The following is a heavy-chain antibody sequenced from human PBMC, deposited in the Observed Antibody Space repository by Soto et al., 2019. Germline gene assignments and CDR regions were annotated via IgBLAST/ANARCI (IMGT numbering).Heavy chain of an antibody. D-gene: IGHD2-2*01. Sequence: DVQLLESGGGLVQPGGSLRLSCAASGFTFSSYAMSWVRQAPGKGLEWVSTVGTSASTYYADSVKGRFNISRDNSKNTLYLQMNSLRAEDTAIYYCADLSRYCTSANCDWGQGTLVTVSS. J-gene: IGHJ4*02. CDR3: ADLSRYCTSANCD. CDR2: VGTSAST. V-gene: IGHV3-23*01. CDR1: GFTFSSYA.